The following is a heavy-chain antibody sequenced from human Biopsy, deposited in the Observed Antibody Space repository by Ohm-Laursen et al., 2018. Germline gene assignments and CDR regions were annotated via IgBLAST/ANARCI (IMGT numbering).Heavy chain of an antibody. CDR3: VKDRGGARASFHY. CDR1: GVTLSGYS. V-gene: IGHV3-21*04. CDR2: ISASSSYI. D-gene: IGHD3-16*01. J-gene: IGHJ4*02. Sequence: SLRLSCTASGVTLSGYSMNWVRQAPGKGLEWVSSISASSSYIYYADSVKGRFTVSRDNARKTLFLQMNSLRPEDTALYYCVKDRGGARASFHYWGQGIRVAVSS.